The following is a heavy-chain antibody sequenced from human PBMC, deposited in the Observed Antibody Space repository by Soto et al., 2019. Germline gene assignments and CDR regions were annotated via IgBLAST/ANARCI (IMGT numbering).Heavy chain of an antibody. CDR3: ARVFYDSGGNYYDF. J-gene: IGHJ4*02. D-gene: IGHD3-22*01. V-gene: IGHV3-64*02. CDR1: GFTFSRYA. Sequence: EVQLVESGEGLVQPGGSLRLSCAASGFTFSRYAMHWVRQAPGKGLEYVSAVTGNGGSTYYADSVKDRFTISRDNSKNTLFLQMGNLRAEDMAVYFCARVFYDSGGNYYDFWGQGALVTVSS. CDR2: VTGNGGST.